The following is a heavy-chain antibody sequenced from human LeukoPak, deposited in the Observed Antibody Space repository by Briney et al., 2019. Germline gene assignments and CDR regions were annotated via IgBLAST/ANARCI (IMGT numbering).Heavy chain of an antibody. V-gene: IGHV4-34*01. CDR2: IIHSGST. CDR1: GGSFSGYY. Sequence: SETLSLTCGVYGGSFSGYYWTWIRQSPGKGMEWIGEIIHSGSTNYSPSLKGRVTISVDTSKSQFSLKMRSVTAADTAVYYCARGTVLTGYASFDYWGLGTLVTVSS. J-gene: IGHJ4*02. D-gene: IGHD2-8*01. CDR3: ARGTVLTGYASFDY.